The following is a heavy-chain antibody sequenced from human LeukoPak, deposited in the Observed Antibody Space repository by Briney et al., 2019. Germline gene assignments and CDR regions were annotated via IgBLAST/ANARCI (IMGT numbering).Heavy chain of an antibody. CDR3: ARGVGAFDPYSDAFDI. CDR1: GYTLTELS. V-gene: IGHV1-24*01. J-gene: IGHJ3*02. Sequence: ASVKVSCKVSGYTLTELSMHWVRQTPGKGLEWMGGFDPEDGETIYAQKFQGRVTITADESTSTAYMELSSLRSEDTAVYYCARGVGAFDPYSDAFDIWGQGTMVTVSS. D-gene: IGHD1-26*01. CDR2: FDPEDGET.